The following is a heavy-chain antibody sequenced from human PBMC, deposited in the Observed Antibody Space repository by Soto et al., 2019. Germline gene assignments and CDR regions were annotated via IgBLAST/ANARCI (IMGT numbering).Heavy chain of an antibody. Sequence: SETLSLTCAVYGGSFSGYYWSWIRQPPGKGLEWIGEINHSGSTNYNPSLKSRVTISVATSKNQFSLKLSSVTAADTAVYYCARTYCSGGSCYLETLDIWGQGTMVTVSS. CDR1: GGSFSGYY. D-gene: IGHD2-15*01. CDR2: INHSGST. CDR3: ARTYCSGGSCYLETLDI. V-gene: IGHV4-34*01. J-gene: IGHJ3*02.